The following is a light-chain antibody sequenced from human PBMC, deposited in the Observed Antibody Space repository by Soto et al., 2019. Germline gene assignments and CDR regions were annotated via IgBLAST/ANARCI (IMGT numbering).Light chain of an antibody. J-gene: IGLJ2*01. CDR3: CSYAGGFVL. CDR2: DVN. V-gene: IGLV2-11*01. Sequence: QSALTQPRSVSGSPGQSVTISCTGTSSDVGAYNYVSWYQPHPGKAPKLMIYDVNKRPSGVPDRFSGSKSGNTASLTISGLQAEDEADYYCCSYAGGFVLFGGGTKLTVL. CDR1: SSDVGAYNY.